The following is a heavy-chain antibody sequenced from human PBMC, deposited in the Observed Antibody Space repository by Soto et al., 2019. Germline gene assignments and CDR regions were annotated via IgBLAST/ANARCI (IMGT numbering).Heavy chain of an antibody. J-gene: IGHJ5*02. D-gene: IGHD4-17*01. CDR2: IYTGGST. CDR1: GFTVSSDY. CDR3: ARAYGGNPALFDP. V-gene: IGHV3-53*01. Sequence: GGSLRLSCAASGFTVSSDYMSWVRQAPGKGLEWVSVIYTGGSTYYADSVKSRFTFSRDNSKNTLYLQMNSLRAEDTAVYYCARAYGGNPALFDPWGQGTLVTV.